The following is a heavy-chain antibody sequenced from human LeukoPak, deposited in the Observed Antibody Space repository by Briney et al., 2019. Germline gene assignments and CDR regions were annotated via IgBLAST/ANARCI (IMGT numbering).Heavy chain of an antibody. Sequence: GASVKVSCKASGFTFTSSAMQWVRQARGQRLEWIGWIVVGSGNTNYAQKFQEIVTLTRDMSTSTAYMELSSLRSEDTGVYYCAAFEMTTVTTHWYFDLWGRGTLVTVSS. CDR3: AAFEMTTVTTHWYFDL. CDR2: IVVGSGNT. D-gene: IGHD4-17*01. J-gene: IGHJ2*01. CDR1: GFTFTSSA. V-gene: IGHV1-58*02.